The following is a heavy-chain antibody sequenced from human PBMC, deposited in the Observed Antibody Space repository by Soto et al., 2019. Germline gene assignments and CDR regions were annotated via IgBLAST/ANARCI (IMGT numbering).Heavy chain of an antibody. CDR3: ARVNSSSWYWYYFDY. Sequence: ETLSLTCTVSGGSVSSGSYYWSWIRQPPGKGLEWIGYIYYKGSTNYNPSLKSRVTISVDTSKNQFSLKLSSVTAADTAVYYCARVNSSSWYWYYFDYWGQGTLVTVSS. CDR1: GGSVSSGSYY. J-gene: IGHJ4*02. V-gene: IGHV4-61*01. CDR2: IYYKGST. D-gene: IGHD6-13*01.